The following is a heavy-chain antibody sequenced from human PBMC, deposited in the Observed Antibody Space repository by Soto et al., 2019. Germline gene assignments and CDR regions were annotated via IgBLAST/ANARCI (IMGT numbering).Heavy chain of an antibody. CDR3: AREENQDIVVVPAATASDY. CDR1: GFTFSSYE. D-gene: IGHD2-2*01. V-gene: IGHV3-48*03. J-gene: IGHJ4*02. Sequence: VGSLRLSCAASGFTFSSYEMNWVRQAPGKGLEWVSYISSSGSTIYYADSVKGRFTISRDNAKNSLYLQMNSLRAEDTAVYYCAREENQDIVVVPAATASDYWGQGTLVTVSS. CDR2: ISSSGSTI.